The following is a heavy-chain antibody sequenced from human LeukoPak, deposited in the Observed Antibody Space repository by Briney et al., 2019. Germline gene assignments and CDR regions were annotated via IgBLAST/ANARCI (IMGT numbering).Heavy chain of an antibody. J-gene: IGHJ4*02. CDR2: ISDTGSK. CDR1: TVSISGSY. CDR3: ARHKRDFWSGPEFDD. Sequence: PSETLSLTCTVSTVSISGSYWSWIRQPPGKGLEWIGYISDTGSKNYNPSLRSRLTISGDTSKNQFSLQVTFVTAADTAVYYCARHKRDFWSGPEFDDWAQGTLVTVSP. D-gene: IGHD3-3*01. V-gene: IGHV4-59*08.